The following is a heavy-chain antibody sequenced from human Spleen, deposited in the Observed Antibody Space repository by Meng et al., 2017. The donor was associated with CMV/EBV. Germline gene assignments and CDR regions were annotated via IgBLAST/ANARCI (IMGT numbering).Heavy chain of an antibody. J-gene: IGHJ6*02. D-gene: IGHD2-2*02. CDR1: GGSFSGYY. CDR2: INHSGST. V-gene: IGHV4-34*01. CDR3: ARGKGYCSSTSCYKRYYYGMDV. Sequence: SQTLSLTCAVYGGSFSGYYWSWIRQPPGKGLEWIGEINHSGSTNYNPSLKSRVTISVDTSKNQFSLKLSSVTAADTAVYYCARGKGYCSSTSCYKRYYYGMDVWGQGTTVTVSS.